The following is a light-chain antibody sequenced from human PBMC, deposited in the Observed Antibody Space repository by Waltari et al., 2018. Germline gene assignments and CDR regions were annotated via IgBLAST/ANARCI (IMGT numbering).Light chain of an antibody. CDR2: EGS. Sequence: QSALTQPASVSGSPGQSITISCTGTSSDVGSYNLVSWYQQHPGKSPKLMNYEGSKRPSGVSNRFSGSKSGNTASLTISGLQAEDEADYYCCSYAGIGTLYVFGTGTKVTVL. J-gene: IGLJ1*01. CDR3: CSYAGIGTLYV. CDR1: SSDVGSYNL. V-gene: IGLV2-23*01.